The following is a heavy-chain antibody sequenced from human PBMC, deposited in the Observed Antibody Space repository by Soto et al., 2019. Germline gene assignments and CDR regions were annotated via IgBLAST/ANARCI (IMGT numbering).Heavy chain of an antibody. V-gene: IGHV3-7*01. Sequence: GGSLRLSCAASGFTFSSYWMSWVRQAPGKGLEWVANIKQDGSEKYYVDSVKGRFTISRDNAKNSLYLQMYSLRAEDTAVYYCARDRHQLLYYYYYMDVWGKGTTVTVAS. CDR1: GFTFSSYW. CDR2: IKQDGSEK. CDR3: ARDRHQLLYYYYYMDV. D-gene: IGHD2-2*01. J-gene: IGHJ6*03.